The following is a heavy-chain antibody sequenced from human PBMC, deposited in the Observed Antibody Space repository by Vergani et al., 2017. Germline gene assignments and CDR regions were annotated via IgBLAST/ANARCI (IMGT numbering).Heavy chain of an antibody. J-gene: IGHJ6*02. CDR2: IYSGGST. V-gene: IGHV3-53*04. D-gene: IGHD5-12*01. CDR1: GFTVSSNY. CDR3: ARDRVDIVATTTYYYYYYCMDV. Sequence: EVQLVESGGGLVQPGGSLRLSCAASGFTVSSNYMSWVRQAPGKGLEWVSVIYSGGSTYYADSVKGRFTISRHNSKNTLYLQMNSLRAEDTAVYYCARDRVDIVATTTYYYYYYCMDVWGQGTTVTVSS.